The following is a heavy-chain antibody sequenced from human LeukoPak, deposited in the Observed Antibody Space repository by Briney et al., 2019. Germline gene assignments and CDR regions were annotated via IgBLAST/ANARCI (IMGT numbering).Heavy chain of an antibody. Sequence: GSLRLSCAASGFTFSSYAMSWIRQPPGKGLEGVGGIYYSGSTYYNPSLKSRVTISVDTSKNQFSLKLSSVTAADTAVYYCARHWGTGQGLGWAAPYWGQGTLVTVSS. CDR3: ARHWGTGQGLGWAAPY. J-gene: IGHJ4*02. V-gene: IGHV4-39*01. D-gene: IGHD3-16*01. CDR2: IYYSGST. CDR1: GFTFSSYA.